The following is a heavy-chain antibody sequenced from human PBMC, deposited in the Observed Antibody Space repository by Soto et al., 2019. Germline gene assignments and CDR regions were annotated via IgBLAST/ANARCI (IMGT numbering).Heavy chain of an antibody. Sequence: SETLSLTCTVSGGSISSSSYYWGWIRQPPGKGLEWIGSIYYSGSTYYNPSLKSRVTISVGTSKNQFSLKLSSVTAADTAVYYCARPPKGGTMVRGDNGMDVWGQGTTVTVSS. CDR2: IYYSGST. D-gene: IGHD3-10*01. CDR1: GGSISSSSYY. V-gene: IGHV4-39*01. CDR3: ARPPKGGTMVRGDNGMDV. J-gene: IGHJ6*02.